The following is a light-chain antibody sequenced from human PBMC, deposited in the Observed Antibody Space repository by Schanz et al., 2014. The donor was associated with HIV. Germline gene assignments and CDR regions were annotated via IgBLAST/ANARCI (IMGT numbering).Light chain of an antibody. Sequence: SYELTQPPSLSMAPGETADITCGGDDIGTYNVHWYQQKPGQAPVLVIYSDTERPSGIPVRFSGSNSGNTATLTINSVEAADEADYYCQVWDGDTEHWVFGGGTKVTVL. CDR3: QVWDGDTEHWV. CDR2: SDT. J-gene: IGLJ3*02. V-gene: IGLV3-21*04. CDR1: DIGTYN.